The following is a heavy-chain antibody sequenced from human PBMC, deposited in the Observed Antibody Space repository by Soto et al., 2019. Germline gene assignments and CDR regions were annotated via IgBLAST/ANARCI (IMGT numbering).Heavy chain of an antibody. CDR3: ARDDPPRHCSSGWYEPFDY. D-gene: IGHD6-19*01. V-gene: IGHV3-48*03. Sequence: GGSLRLSCAASGFTFSSYEMNWVRQAPGKGLEWVSYISSSGSTIYYADSVKGRFTISRDNAKNSLYLQMNSLRAEDTAVYYCARDDPPRHCSSGWYEPFDYWGQGTLVTVSS. J-gene: IGHJ4*02. CDR2: ISSSGSTI. CDR1: GFTFSSYE.